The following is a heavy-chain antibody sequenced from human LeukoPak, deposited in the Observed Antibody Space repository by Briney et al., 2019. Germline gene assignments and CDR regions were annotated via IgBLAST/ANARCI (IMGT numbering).Heavy chain of an antibody. D-gene: IGHD2-2*01. V-gene: IGHV3-66*01. CDR2: IYGGVNT. Sequence: PGGSLRLSCAASGFTFSNYAMSWVRQAPGKGLEWVSVIYGGVNTVYADSVQGRFTISRDNSKNTLYLQMSSLRAEDTAVYYCALHQACSSGGCYDAYYDYWGQGTLVTVSS. CDR3: ALHQACSSGGCYDAYYDY. CDR1: GFTFSNYA. J-gene: IGHJ4*02.